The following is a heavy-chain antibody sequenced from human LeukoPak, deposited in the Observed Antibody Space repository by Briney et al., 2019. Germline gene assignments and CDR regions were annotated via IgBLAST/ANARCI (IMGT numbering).Heavy chain of an antibody. V-gene: IGHV3-23*01. J-gene: IGHJ6*03. CDR3: ARGGTNYYYMDV. CDR1: GFTFSSYS. CDR2: LSGSGDRT. Sequence: GGSLRLSCAASGFTFSSYSMNWVRQAPGKGLEWVSALSGSGDRTFYVDSVKGRFTVSRDNSMNTLYLQMDSLRVDDTALYYCARGGTNYYYMDVWGNGTTVTVSS.